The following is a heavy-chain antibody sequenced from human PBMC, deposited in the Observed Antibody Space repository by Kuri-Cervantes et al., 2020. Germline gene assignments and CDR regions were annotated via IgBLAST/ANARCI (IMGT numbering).Heavy chain of an antibody. CDR2: IYYSGST. J-gene: IGHJ6*02. D-gene: IGHD2-15*01. V-gene: IGHV4-61*01. Sequence: SETLSLTCTVSGGSISSSSYYWSWIRQPPGKGLEWIGYIYYSGSTNYNPSLKSRVTISVGTSKNQFSLKLSSVTAADTAVYYCARGAPQYCSGGSCFYYYYYGMDVWGQGTTVTVSS. CDR3: ARGAPQYCSGGSCFYYYYYGMDV. CDR1: GGSISSSSYY.